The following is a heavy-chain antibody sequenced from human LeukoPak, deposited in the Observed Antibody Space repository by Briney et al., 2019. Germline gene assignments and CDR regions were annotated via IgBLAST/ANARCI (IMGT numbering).Heavy chain of an antibody. V-gene: IGHV3-48*01. CDR3: AKPQMGDALSY. Sequence: GGSLRLSCAASGFTFSSYSMNWVRQAPGKGLEWVSYISSSSSTIYYADSVKGRFTISRDNSKNTLYLQMNSLRAEDTAVYYCAKPQMGDALSYWGQGTLVTVSS. CDR2: ISSSSSTI. J-gene: IGHJ4*02. D-gene: IGHD1-26*01. CDR1: GFTFSSYS.